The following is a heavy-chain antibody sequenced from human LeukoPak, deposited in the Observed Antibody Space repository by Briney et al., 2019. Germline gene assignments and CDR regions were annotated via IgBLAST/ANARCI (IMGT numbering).Heavy chain of an antibody. D-gene: IGHD2-15*01. CDR2: IKSDGSDI. V-gene: IGHV3-74*01. J-gene: IGHJ5*02. CDR3: AKTPRSGPPDP. CDR1: GFSFNTFW. Sequence: GGSLRLSCAASGFSFNTFWMHWVRQAPGKGLVWVSRIKSDGSDITYADSVKGRFSISRDNAKNTLYLQMNSLRAEDTAVYYCAKTPRSGPPDPGGQGTLVTVSS.